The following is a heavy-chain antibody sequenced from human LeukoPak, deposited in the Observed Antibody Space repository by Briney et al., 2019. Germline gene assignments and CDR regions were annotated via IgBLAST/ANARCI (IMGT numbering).Heavy chain of an antibody. Sequence: GASVKVSCKASGYTFTGYYMHWVRQAPGQGLEWMGWINPNSGGTNYAQKFQGRVTMTRDTSISTAYMELSRLRSDDTAVYYCAREEIIVGATTGNWFDPWGQGTLVTVPS. J-gene: IGHJ5*02. V-gene: IGHV1-2*02. CDR1: GYTFTGYY. CDR3: AREEIIVGATTGNWFDP. D-gene: IGHD1-26*01. CDR2: INPNSGGT.